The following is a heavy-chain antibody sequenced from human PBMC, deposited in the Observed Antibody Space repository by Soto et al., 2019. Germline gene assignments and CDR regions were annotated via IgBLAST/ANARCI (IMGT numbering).Heavy chain of an antibody. CDR3: ARHSPVSECPDV. Sequence: PGEALKISCKGSGYSFTSHWIGWVRQLPGKVLEWMGIIYPGDSDTRSSPSFQVHVTISADKSINTVYLQWSSLKASDTAIYYCARHSPVSECPDVVCQGXMVTV. D-gene: IGHD3-3*01. V-gene: IGHV5-51*01. J-gene: IGHJ3*01. CDR2: IYPGDSDT. CDR1: GYSFTSHW.